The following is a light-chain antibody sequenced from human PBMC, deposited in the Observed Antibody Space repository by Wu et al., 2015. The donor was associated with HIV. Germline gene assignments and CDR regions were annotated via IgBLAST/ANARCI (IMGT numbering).Light chain of an antibody. Sequence: EIVLTQSPATLSVSPGERATLSCRASQSVSTKLVWYQQRPGQAPRLLIYDASTRATGVPPRFSGSGSGTEFSLTISSVQSEDFAVYYCQHYDNWQTFGQGTKVEVK. V-gene: IGKV3-15*01. CDR1: QSVSTK. CDR3: QHYDNWQT. J-gene: IGKJ1*01. CDR2: DAS.